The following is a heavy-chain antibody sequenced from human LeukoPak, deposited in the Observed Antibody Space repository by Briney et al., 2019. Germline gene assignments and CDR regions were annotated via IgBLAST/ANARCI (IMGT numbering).Heavy chain of an antibody. J-gene: IGHJ6*02. V-gene: IGHV4-59*08. Sequence: SETLSLTCTVSGGSISSYYWSWIRQPPGKGLEWIGYIYYSGSTNYNPSLKSRVTISVDTSKNQSSLKLSSVTAADTAVYYCASQSPDSSGLYYYYGMDVWGQGTTVTVSS. CDR1: GGSISSYY. D-gene: IGHD3-22*01. CDR2: IYYSGST. CDR3: ASQSPDSSGLYYYYGMDV.